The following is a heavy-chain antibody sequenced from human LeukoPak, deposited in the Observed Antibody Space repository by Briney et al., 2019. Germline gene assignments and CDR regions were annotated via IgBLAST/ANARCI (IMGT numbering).Heavy chain of an antibody. D-gene: IGHD6-25*01. CDR2: INHSGST. J-gene: IGHJ4*02. V-gene: IGHV4-34*01. CDR1: GGSFSGYY. CDR3: RCGYSIGY. Sequence: SETLSLTCAVYGGSFSGYYWSWIRQPPGKGLEWIGEINHSGSTNYNPSLKSRVTISVDTSKNQFSLKLSSVTAADTAVYYCRCGYSIGYWGQGTLVTVSS.